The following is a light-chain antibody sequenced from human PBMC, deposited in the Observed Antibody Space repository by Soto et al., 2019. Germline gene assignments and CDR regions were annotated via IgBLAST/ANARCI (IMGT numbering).Light chain of an antibody. J-gene: IGKJ2*01. Sequence: DLQMTQSPSTLSASVGDRVTITCRASQTINNWLAWYQQKPGKAPKLLIYKASSLESGVPSRFSGSGTGTEFTLTISSPQPDDCGTYYCQQYNSYSTRALTFGQGTKLEIK. CDR3: QQYNSYSTRALT. V-gene: IGKV1-5*03. CDR2: KAS. CDR1: QTINNW.